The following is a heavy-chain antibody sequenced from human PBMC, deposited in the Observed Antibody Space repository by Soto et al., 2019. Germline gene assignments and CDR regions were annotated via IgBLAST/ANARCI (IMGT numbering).Heavy chain of an antibody. Sequence: GASVKVSCKASGYTFTSYYMHWVRQAPGQGLEWMGIINPSGGSTSYAQKFQGRVTMTRDTSTSTVYMELSSLRSEDTAVYYCARDLFKGSGYDQDHYYYYYGMDVWGQGTTVTVSS. CDR1: GYTFTSYY. D-gene: IGHD5-12*01. J-gene: IGHJ6*02. V-gene: IGHV1-46*01. CDR2: INPSGGST. CDR3: ARDLFKGSGYDQDHYYYYYGMDV.